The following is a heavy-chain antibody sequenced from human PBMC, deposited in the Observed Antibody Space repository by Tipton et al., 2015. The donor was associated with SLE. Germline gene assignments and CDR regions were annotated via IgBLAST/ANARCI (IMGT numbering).Heavy chain of an antibody. CDR3: ARGTFTRYFDL. CDR2: INHTGST. Sequence: LRLSCTVSSGSISSRYWTWIRQPPGRGLEWIGEINHTGSTNNNPSLKSRVTISVDASKNQFSLNLNSVTAADTAVYYCARGTFTRYFDLWGRGTLVSVSS. CDR1: SGSISSRY. D-gene: IGHD2-2*01. V-gene: IGHV4-34*01. J-gene: IGHJ2*01.